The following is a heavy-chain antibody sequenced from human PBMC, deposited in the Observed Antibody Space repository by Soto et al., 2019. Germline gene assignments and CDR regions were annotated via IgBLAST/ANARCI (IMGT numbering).Heavy chain of an antibody. CDR2: IYYSGST. J-gene: IGHJ2*01. Sequence: SETLSLTCTVSGGSVSSGSYYWSWIRQPPGKGLEWIGYIYYSGSTNYNPSLKSRVTISVDTSKNQFSLKLSSVTAADTAVYYCARGSGSYDTRYAWFADCGPRTLATVSS. V-gene: IGHV4-61*01. D-gene: IGHD1-26*01. CDR3: ARGSGSYDTRYAWFAD. CDR1: GGSVSSGSYY.